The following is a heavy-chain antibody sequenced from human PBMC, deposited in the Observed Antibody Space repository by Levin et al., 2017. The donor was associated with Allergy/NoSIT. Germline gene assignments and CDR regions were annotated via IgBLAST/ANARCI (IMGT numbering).Heavy chain of an antibody. Sequence: QAGGSLRLSCAASGFTFSSYWMSWVRQAPGKGLEWVANIKQDGSEKYYVDSVKGRFTISRDNAKNSLYLQMNSLRAEDTAVYYCATSIRNDFWQWGFGAFDIWGQGTMVTVSS. CDR2: IKQDGSEK. CDR3: ATSIRNDFWQWGFGAFDI. V-gene: IGHV3-7*01. J-gene: IGHJ3*02. CDR1: GFTFSSYW. D-gene: IGHD3-3*01.